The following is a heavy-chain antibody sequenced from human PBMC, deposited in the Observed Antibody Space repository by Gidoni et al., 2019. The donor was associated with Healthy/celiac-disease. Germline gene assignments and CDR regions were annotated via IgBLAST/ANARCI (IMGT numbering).Heavy chain of an antibody. CDR2: ISYDGSNK. J-gene: IGHJ6*03. V-gene: IGHV3-30-3*01. Sequence: QVQLVESGGGVVQTGRSLRLSCAAAGFTVSSYAMHWVRKAPGKGLEWVAVISYDGSNKYYADSVKGRFTISRDNSKNTLYLQMNSLSAEDTAVYYCARDLSSYYYYMDVWGKGTTVTVSS. CDR1: GFTVSSYA. CDR3: ARDLSSYYYYMDV.